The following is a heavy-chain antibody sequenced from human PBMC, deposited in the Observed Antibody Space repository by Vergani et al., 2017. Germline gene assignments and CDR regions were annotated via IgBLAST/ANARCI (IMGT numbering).Heavy chain of an antibody. Sequence: QVQLVQSGAEVKKPGASVKVSCKASGYTFTSYDINWVRQATGQGLEWMGWMNPNSGNTGYAQKFQGRVTMTRNTSISTAYMELSSLRSEDTAVYYGARGGILEWLSDYYYSGMDVWGQGTTVTVSS. CDR2: MNPNSGNT. V-gene: IGHV1-8*01. CDR1: GYTFTSYD. CDR3: ARGGILEWLSDYYYSGMDV. J-gene: IGHJ6*02. D-gene: IGHD3-3*01.